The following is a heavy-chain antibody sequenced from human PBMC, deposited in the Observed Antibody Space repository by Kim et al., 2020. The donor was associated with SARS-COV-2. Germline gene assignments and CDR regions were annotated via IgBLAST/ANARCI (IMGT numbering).Heavy chain of an antibody. CDR3: ARDRTSSYYYYGMDV. D-gene: IGHD2-2*01. J-gene: IGHJ6*02. CDR2: ISSSSSYI. Sequence: GGSLRLSCAASGFTFSSYSMNWVRQAPGKGLEWVSSISSSSSYIYYADSVKGRFTISRDNAKNSLYLQMNSLRAEDTAVYYCARDRTSSYYYYGMDVWGQGTMVTGSS. V-gene: IGHV3-21*01. CDR1: GFTFSSYS.